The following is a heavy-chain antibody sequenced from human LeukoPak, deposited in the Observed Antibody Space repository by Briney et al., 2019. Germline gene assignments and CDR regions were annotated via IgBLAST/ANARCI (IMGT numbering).Heavy chain of an antibody. CDR2: IIPIFGTA. J-gene: IGHJ6*03. V-gene: IGHV1-69*01. D-gene: IGHD2-2*02. CDR1: GGTFSSYA. CDR3: ASNAAAIRNYYYYMDV. Sequence: ASVKVSCKASGGTFSSYAISWVRQAPGQGLEWMGGIIPIFGTANYAQKFQGRVTITADESTSTAYMELSSLRSEDTAVYYCASNAAAIRNYYYYMDVWGKGTTVTISS.